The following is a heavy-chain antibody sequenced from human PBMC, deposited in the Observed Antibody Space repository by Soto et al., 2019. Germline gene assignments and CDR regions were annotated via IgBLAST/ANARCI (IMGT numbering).Heavy chain of an antibody. Sequence: LRLSCAASGFTFSSYSMNWVRQAPGKGLEWVSSISSSSSYIYYADSVKGRFTISRDNAKNSLYLQMNSLRAVDTAVYYCARSTAMVHTRYIADDYWGQGTLVTVSS. CDR1: GFTFSSYS. CDR3: ARSTAMVHTRYIADDY. CDR2: ISSSSSYI. V-gene: IGHV3-21*01. D-gene: IGHD5-18*01. J-gene: IGHJ4*02.